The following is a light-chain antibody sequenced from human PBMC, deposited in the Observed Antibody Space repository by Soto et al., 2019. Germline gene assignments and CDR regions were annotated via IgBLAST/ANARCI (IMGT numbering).Light chain of an antibody. V-gene: IGKV1-33*01. CDR1: QAISNY. CDR2: DAS. J-gene: IGKJ1*01. CDR3: QQYDNLPRT. Sequence: DIQMTQSPSSLSASVGDRVTITCQASQAISNYLNWYQQKPGKAPKLLIYDASNLETGVPSRFSGSGSGTDFTFTISSLQPEEIATYYCQQYDNLPRTFGQGTKVKIK.